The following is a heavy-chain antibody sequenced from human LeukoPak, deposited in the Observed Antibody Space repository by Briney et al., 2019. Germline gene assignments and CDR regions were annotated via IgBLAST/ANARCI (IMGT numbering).Heavy chain of an antibody. CDR1: GFTFGDYA. CDR2: ISSSGSTI. J-gene: IGHJ6*04. CDR3: AELGITMIGGV. V-gene: IGHV3-48*03. D-gene: IGHD3-10*02. Sequence: GGSLRLSCTASGFTFGDYAINWVLQAPGKGLEWLSYISSSGSTIYYADSVKGRFTISRDNARNSLYLQMNSLRAEDTAVYYCAELGITMIGGVWGKGTTVTISS.